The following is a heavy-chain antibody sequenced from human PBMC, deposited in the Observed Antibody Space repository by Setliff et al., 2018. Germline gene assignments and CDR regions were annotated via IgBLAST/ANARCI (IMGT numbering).Heavy chain of an antibody. V-gene: IGHV4-4*07. J-gene: IGHJ4*02. CDR1: GGSISSYY. CDR2: IYIGGSA. D-gene: IGHD2-21*02. Sequence: PSETLSLTCTVSGGSISSYYWSWIRQPAGKGLEWIGHIYIGGSANYNPSLKSRVTMSVDTSKNQFSLKLSSVTATDTAVYYCARDLGHGGDSDYWGQGILVTVSS. CDR3: ARDLGHGGDSDY.